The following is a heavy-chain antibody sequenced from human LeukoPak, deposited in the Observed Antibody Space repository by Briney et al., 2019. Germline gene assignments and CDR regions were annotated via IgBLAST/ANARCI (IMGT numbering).Heavy chain of an antibody. CDR2: INHSGST. V-gene: IGHV4-34*01. Sequence: SETLSLTCAVYGGSFSGYYWSWIRQPPGKGLEWIGEINHSGSTNYNPSLKSRVTISVDTSKNQFSLKLSSVTAADTAVYYCARALAPRYFDYWGQGTLVTVSS. CDR3: ARALAPRYFDY. J-gene: IGHJ4*02. CDR1: GGSFSGYY.